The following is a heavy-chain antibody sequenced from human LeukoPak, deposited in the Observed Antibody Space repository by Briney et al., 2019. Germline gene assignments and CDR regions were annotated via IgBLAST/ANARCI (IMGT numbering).Heavy chain of an antibody. D-gene: IGHD3-3*01. J-gene: IGHJ3*02. CDR2: INHSGST. CDR1: GGSFSGYY. V-gene: IGHV4-34*01. Sequence: SETLSLTCAVYGGSFSGYYWGWIRQPPGKGLEWIGEINHSGSTNYNPSLKSRVTISVDTSKNQVSLKLTSVTAADTAVYFCARGSRISMFGVTHMRGTFDIWGQGTTVTVSS. CDR3: ARGSRISMFGVTHMRGTFDI.